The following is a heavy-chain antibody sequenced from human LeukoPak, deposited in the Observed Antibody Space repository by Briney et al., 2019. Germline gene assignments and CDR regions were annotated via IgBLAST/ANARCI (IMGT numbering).Heavy chain of an antibody. CDR2: TSFDGNKE. CDR1: GFTFSNFA. J-gene: IGHJ3*01. CDR3: ARGWGGGITDTFDL. V-gene: IGHV3-30*04. D-gene: IGHD3-16*01. Sequence: HPGRSLRLSCAASGFTFSNFAMHWVRQAPGKGLDWVAVTSFDGNKEYYADSVKGRFTISRDNSKNTLYLQMNSVRAEDSAVYTCARGWGGGITDTFDLWGQGTMVTVSS.